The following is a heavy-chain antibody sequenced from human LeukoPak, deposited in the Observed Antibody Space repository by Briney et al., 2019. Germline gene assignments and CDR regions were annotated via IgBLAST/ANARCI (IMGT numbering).Heavy chain of an antibody. D-gene: IGHD2-2*01. CDR2: IYTSGST. J-gene: IGHJ3*02. CDR1: GGSISSGSYY. CDR3: ARGGYCSSTSCSDAFDI. Sequence: NASQTLSLTCTVSGGSISSGSYYWSWIRQPAGKGLEWIERIYTSGSTNYNPSLKSRVTISVDTSKNQFSLKLSSVTAADTAVYYCARGGYCSSTSCSDAFDIWGQGTMVTVSS. V-gene: IGHV4-61*02.